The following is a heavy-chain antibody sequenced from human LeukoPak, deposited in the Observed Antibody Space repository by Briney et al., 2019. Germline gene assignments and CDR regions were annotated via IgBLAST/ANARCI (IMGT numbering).Heavy chain of an antibody. CDR1: GFTVSNNY. J-gene: IGHJ3*02. CDR3: AKVLPPGDDAFDI. Sequence: GGSLRLSCAASGFTVSNNYMSWVRQAPGKGLEWVSVIYSGGSTYYADSVKGRFTISRDTSKNTLSLQMNSLRAEDTAVYYCAKVLPPGDDAFDIWGQGTMVTVSS. D-gene: IGHD3-10*01. CDR2: IYSGGST. V-gene: IGHV3-53*01.